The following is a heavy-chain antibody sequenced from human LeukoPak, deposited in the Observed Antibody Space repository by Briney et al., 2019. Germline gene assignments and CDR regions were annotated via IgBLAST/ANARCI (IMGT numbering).Heavy chain of an antibody. Sequence: GGSLRLSCAASGFTFSSYGMHWVRQAPGKGLEWVSSISSSSSYIYYADSVKGRFTISRDNAKNSLYLQMNSLRAEDTAVYYCARAGIFGVVYNWFDPWGQGTLVTVSS. J-gene: IGHJ5*02. V-gene: IGHV3-21*01. CDR2: ISSSSSYI. CDR3: ARAGIFGVVYNWFDP. CDR1: GFTFSSYG. D-gene: IGHD3-3*01.